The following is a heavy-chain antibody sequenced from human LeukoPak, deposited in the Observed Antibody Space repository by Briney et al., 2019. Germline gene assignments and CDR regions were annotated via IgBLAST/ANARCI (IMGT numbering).Heavy chain of an antibody. CDR2: ISYSGSA. D-gene: IGHD3-22*01. V-gene: IGHV4-31*03. CDR1: GGSISSSSYY. Sequence: SETLSLTCTVSGGSISSSSYYWGWIRQPPGKGLEWIGYISYSGSAYYNPSLKSRVTISVDTSKNQFSLKLSSVTAADTAVYYCAREEIVDHYFDYWGQGTLVTVSS. CDR3: AREEIVDHYFDY. J-gene: IGHJ4*02.